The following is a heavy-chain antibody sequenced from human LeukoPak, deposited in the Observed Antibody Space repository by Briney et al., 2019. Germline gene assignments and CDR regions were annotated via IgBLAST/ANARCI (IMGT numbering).Heavy chain of an antibody. CDR1: GFTFSNSW. CDR3: AAMAWG. D-gene: IGHD1-26*01. J-gene: IGHJ4*02. V-gene: IGHV3-74*01. Sequence: PGGSLRLSCAASGFTFSNSWMHWVRQAPGKGLAWVSRINSDGSTRDYADSVRGRFTISRDNAKNTVYLQMNSLRAEDTAVYYCAAMAWGWGQGTLVTVSS. CDR2: INSDGSTR.